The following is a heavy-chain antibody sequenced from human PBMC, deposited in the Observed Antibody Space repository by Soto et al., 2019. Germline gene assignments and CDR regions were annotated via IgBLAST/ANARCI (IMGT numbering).Heavy chain of an antibody. J-gene: IGHJ4*02. CDR3: ASGYGVDI. D-gene: IGHD5-12*01. V-gene: IGHV3-23*01. CDR2: ISGSSGIT. CDR1: GFTFSNYA. Sequence: GGSLRLSCAASGFTFSNYAMTWVRQAPGKGLEWVSAISGSSGITYYADSVTGRFTISRDNSKNTLSLQMDSLRADDTAVYYCASGYGVDIWGQGTLVTVSS.